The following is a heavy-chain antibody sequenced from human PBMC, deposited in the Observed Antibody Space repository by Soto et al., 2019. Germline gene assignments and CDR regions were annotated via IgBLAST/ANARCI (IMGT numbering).Heavy chain of an antibody. V-gene: IGHV5-51*01. CDR3: ARPAAYDSSGYYYFDY. J-gene: IGHJ4*02. CDR2: IYPGDSDT. D-gene: IGHD3-22*01. Sequence: XPXKGLEWMGIIYPGDSDTRYSPSFQGQVTISADKSISTAYLQWSSLKASDTAMYYCARPAAYDSSGYYYFDYWGQGTLVTVSS.